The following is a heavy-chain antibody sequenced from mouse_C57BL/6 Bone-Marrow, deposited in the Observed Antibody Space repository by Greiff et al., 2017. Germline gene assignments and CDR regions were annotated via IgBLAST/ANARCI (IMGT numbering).Heavy chain of an antibody. D-gene: IGHD1-1*02. V-gene: IGHV1-7*01. CDR2: INPSSGYT. CDR3: ARGGWPWYFDV. Sequence: QVQLKQSGAELAKPGASVKLSCKASGYTFTSYWMHWVKQRPGQGLEWIGYINPSSGYTKYNQKFKDKAPLTADKSSSTAYMQLSSLTYEDSAVYYCARGGWPWYFDVWGTGTTVTVSS. J-gene: IGHJ1*03. CDR1: GYTFTSYW.